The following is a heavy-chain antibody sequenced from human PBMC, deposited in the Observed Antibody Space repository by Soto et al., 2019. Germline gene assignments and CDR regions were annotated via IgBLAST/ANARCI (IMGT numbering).Heavy chain of an antibody. CDR2: ISGSGSTI. V-gene: IGHV3-23*01. D-gene: IGHD3-22*01. Sequence: GGSPRLSCAASGFTFSSYAVSWVRQAPGKGPEWISSISGSGSTIYYADSVKGRFTISRDNSKNTLYLQMSSLRAEDTAVYYCAKVFYYYDSSGYYYFDYWGQGTLVTVSS. CDR1: GFTFSSYA. CDR3: AKVFYYYDSSGYYYFDY. J-gene: IGHJ4*02.